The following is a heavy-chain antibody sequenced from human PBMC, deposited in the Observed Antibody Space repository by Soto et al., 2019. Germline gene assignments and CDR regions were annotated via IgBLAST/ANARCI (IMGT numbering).Heavy chain of an antibody. D-gene: IGHD2-15*01. Sequence: GGSLRLSCTASGFTFSNYAMSWVRQAPGKGLEWVSTFSSGGGGTYYADSVKGRFTISRDNSKNTLSLQMNSLRAEDTAVYYCTKANRYCSGANCFTFDYWG. J-gene: IGHJ4*01. CDR2: FSSGGGGT. V-gene: IGHV3-23*01. CDR1: GFTFSNYA. CDR3: TKANRYCSGANCFTFDY.